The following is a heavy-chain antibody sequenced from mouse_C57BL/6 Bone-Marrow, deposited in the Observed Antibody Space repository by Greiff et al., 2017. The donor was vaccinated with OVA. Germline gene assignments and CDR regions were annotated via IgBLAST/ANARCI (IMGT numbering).Heavy chain of an antibody. V-gene: IGHV1-54*01. CDR3: ARESGDYCGSSAFDY. Sequence: VQLQQSGAELVRPGTSVKVSCKASGYAFTNYLIEWVKQRPGQGLEWIGVINPGSGGTNYNEKFKGKATLTADKSSSTAYMQLSSLTSEDSAVYFGARESGDYCGSSAFDYWGQGTTLTVSS. CDR1: GYAFTNYL. J-gene: IGHJ2*01. D-gene: IGHD1-1*01. CDR2: INPGSGGT.